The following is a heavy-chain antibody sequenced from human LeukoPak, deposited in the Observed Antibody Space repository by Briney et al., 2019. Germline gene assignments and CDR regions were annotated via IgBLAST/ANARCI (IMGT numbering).Heavy chain of an antibody. J-gene: IGHJ4*02. V-gene: IGHV3-23*01. CDR2: ITGDGTTT. CDR3: AKAYGTNGYYQLPIDF. D-gene: IGHD3-22*01. CDR1: GFTFSSNA. Sequence: GGSLRLSCAASGFTFSSNAMTWVRQAPGKGLECVSAITGDGTTTYYADSVKGRFTISRDNSRYTLYLQLNNLRAEDTAVYYCAKAYGTNGYYQLPIDFWGQGILVTVSS.